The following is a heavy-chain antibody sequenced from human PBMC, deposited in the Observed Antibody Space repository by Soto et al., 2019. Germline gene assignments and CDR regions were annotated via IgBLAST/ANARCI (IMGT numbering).Heavy chain of an antibody. CDR3: AKVIRADSTSSNFYYYSGLDV. CDR2: ISNNGINK. CDR1: GFTFRTYG. J-gene: IGHJ6*02. Sequence: LRLSFAASGFTFRTYGMHWVRQAPGKGLEWLAVISNNGINKYYADSVKGRFTISRDNSRDTLFLQMNSLRGEDTAIYYCAKVIRADSTSSNFYYYSGLDVWGQGTTVTVSS. V-gene: IGHV3-30*18. D-gene: IGHD6-6*01.